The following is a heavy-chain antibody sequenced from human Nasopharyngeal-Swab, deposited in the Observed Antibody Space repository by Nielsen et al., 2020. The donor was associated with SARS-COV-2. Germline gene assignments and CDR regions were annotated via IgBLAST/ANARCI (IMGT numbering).Heavy chain of an antibody. J-gene: IGHJ4*02. CDR1: GFTFSSSG. D-gene: IGHD3-10*01. CDR2: ISYDGSNK. CDR3: AKDGEDYGSGTSYFDY. Sequence: LSLTCAASGFTFSSSGMAWVRQAPGKGLEWVAVISYDGSNKYYADSVKGRFTISRDNSKNTLYLQMNSLRAEDTAVYYCAKDGEDYGSGTSYFDYWGQGTLVTVSS. V-gene: IGHV3-30*18.